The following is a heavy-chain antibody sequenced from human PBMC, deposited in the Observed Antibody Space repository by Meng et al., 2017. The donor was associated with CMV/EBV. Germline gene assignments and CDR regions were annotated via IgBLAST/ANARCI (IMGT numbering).Heavy chain of an antibody. J-gene: IGHJ6*02. D-gene: IGHD4/OR15-4a*01. CDR2: ISSSSSTI. CDR3: ARDSRLWSNYHYYGMDV. V-gene: IGHV3-48*04. Sequence: GESLKISCAASGFTFSSYSMNWVRQAPGKGLEWVSYISSSSSTIYYADSVKGRFTISRDNAKNSLYLQMNSLRAEDTAVYYCARDSRLWSNYHYYGMDVWGQGTTVTVSS. CDR1: GFTFSSYS.